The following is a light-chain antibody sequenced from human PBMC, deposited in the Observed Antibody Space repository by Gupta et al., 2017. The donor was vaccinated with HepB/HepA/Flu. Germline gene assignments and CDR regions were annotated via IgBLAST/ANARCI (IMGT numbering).Light chain of an antibody. CDR1: SSDVGGYNY. CDR2: DVS. V-gene: IGLV2-14*03. CDR3: SSYTSSSTL. Sequence: QSALTQPASVSGSPGQSITISCTGTSSDVGGYNYVSWYQQHPGKAPKLMIYDVSNRPSGVSNRFSGSKSGNTASLTISGLQAEDEADYYCSSYTSSSTLFGGGNKLTVL. J-gene: IGLJ2*01.